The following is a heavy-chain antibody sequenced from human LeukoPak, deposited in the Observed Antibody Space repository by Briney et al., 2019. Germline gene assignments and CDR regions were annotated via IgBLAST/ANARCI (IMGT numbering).Heavy chain of an antibody. Sequence: ASVKVSCKASGYTFTGYYMHWVRQAPGQGLEWMGWINPNSGGTNYAQKLQGRVTMTRDTSISTAYMELSRLRSDDTAVYYCARDKSDGDYVKNYYGMDVWGQGTTVTVSS. CDR1: GYTFTGYY. CDR3: ARDKSDGDYVKNYYGMDV. J-gene: IGHJ6*02. CDR2: INPNSGGT. D-gene: IGHD4-17*01. V-gene: IGHV1-2*02.